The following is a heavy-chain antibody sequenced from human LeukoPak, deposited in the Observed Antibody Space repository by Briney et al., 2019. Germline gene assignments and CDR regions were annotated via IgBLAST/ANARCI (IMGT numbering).Heavy chain of an antibody. Sequence: SVKLSCNASGGTFSSYAISWVRHAPGQGLEWMGGIIPIVGTANYAQKFQGRVTITADKSPSTAYMELSSLRSEDTAVYNCARERDTMVRGETRPYFDYWGQGTLVTVSS. J-gene: IGHJ4*02. V-gene: IGHV1-69*06. CDR2: IIPIVGTA. CDR1: GGTFSSYA. D-gene: IGHD3-10*01. CDR3: ARERDTMVRGETRPYFDY.